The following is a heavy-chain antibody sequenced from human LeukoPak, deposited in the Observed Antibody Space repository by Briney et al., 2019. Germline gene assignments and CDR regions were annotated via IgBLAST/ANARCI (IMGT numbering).Heavy chain of an antibody. Sequence: PGGSPRLSCAASGFTFSSYGMSWVRQAPGKGLEWVSAISGSGGSTYYADSVKGRFTISRDNSKNTLYLQMNSLRAEDTAVYYCASPYYDSSGYYYDFDYWGQGTLVTVSS. CDR2: ISGSGGST. J-gene: IGHJ4*02. CDR3: ASPYYDSSGYYYDFDY. CDR1: GFTFSSYG. V-gene: IGHV3-23*01. D-gene: IGHD3-22*01.